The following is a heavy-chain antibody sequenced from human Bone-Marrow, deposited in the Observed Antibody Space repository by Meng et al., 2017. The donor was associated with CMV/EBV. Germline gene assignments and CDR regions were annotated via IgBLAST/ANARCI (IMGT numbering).Heavy chain of an antibody. CDR3: AGSRPGGGACDY. CDR2: IQVIGHT. D-gene: IGHD3-16*01. CDR1: GASIKNYN. J-gene: IGHJ4*02. Sequence: QVQRQESGPGLVKLSDTLSLTCIVSGASIKNYNWNWVRQPAGQGLEWIGLIQVIGHTVYNPSLKSRVTVSLDASKSQFSLTLNSVTAADTATYYCAGSRPGGGACDYWGQGILVTVSS. V-gene: IGHV4-4*07.